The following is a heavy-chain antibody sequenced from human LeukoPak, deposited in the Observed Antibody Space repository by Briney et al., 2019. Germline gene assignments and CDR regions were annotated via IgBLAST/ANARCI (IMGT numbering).Heavy chain of an antibody. D-gene: IGHD2-8*02. CDR3: VTRYCSVGVCYLNY. CDR2: IKQDGSEK. CDR1: GFTFSSYW. J-gene: IGHJ4*02. V-gene: IGHV3-7*03. Sequence: PGGSLRLSCAASGFTFSSYWMSWVRQAPGKGLEWVANIKQDGSEKYYVDSVKGRFTISRDNAKNSLYLQMNSLRAEDTAVYYCVTRYCSVGVCYLNYWGQGTLVTVSS.